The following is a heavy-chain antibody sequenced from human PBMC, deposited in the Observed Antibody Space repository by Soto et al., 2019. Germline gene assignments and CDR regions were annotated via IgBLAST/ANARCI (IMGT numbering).Heavy chain of an antibody. CDR2: ISGSSATI. CDR1: GFTFNTYS. V-gene: IGHV3-48*01. CDR3: ARGVVRGVTLDS. D-gene: IGHD3-10*01. J-gene: IGHJ4*02. Sequence: GGSLRLSCAASGFTFNTYSMNWVRQAPGKGLEWLSYISGSSATIYYTDSVEGRFTISRDNAKNLLYLQMNSLRADDTAVYYCARGVVRGVTLDSCGQGTLVTVSS.